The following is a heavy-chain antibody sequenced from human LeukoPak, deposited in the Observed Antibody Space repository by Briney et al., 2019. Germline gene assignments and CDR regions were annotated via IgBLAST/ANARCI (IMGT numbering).Heavy chain of an antibody. CDR2: ISSSGSTI. Sequence: GGSLRLSCAASGFTFSSYSMNWVRQAPGKGLEWVSYISSSGSTIYYADSVKGRFTISRDNAKNSLYLQMNSLRAEDTAVYYCARGVLRGYKYWGQGTLVTVSS. D-gene: IGHD5-18*01. CDR1: GFTFSSYS. J-gene: IGHJ4*02. V-gene: IGHV3-48*04. CDR3: ARGVLRGYKY.